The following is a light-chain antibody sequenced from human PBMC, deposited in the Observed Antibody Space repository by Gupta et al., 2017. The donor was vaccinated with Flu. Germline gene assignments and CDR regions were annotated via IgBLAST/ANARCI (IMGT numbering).Light chain of an antibody. CDR2: WAS. CDR1: QSVLYSSNNKNH. V-gene: IGKV4-1*01. J-gene: IGKJ5*01. Sequence: DIVMTQSPDSLAVSLGGRATINCKSSQSVLYSSNNKNHLAWYQQKPGQPPKLLIYWASTRESGVPDRFSGSGSGTDFTLTISSLQAEDVAVYYCQQYYTAPITFGQGTRLEIK. CDR3: QQYYTAPIT.